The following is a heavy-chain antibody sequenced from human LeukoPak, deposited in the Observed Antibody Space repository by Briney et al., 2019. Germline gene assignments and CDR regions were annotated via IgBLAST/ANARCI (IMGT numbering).Heavy chain of an antibody. CDR1: GGSISGYY. Sequence: SETLSLTCAVSGGSISGYYWSWIRQPAGKGLEWIGRIHTSEGSNYNPSLESRVTMSVVTSENQFSLNLRSVTAADAAVYYCARWRDHGWFDPWGQGTLVTVSS. V-gene: IGHV4-4*07. D-gene: IGHD1-14*01. CDR3: ARWRDHGWFDP. J-gene: IGHJ5*02. CDR2: IHTSEGS.